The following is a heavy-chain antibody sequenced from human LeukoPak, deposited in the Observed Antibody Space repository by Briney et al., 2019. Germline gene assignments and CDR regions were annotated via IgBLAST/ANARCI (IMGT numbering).Heavy chain of an antibody. J-gene: IGHJ4*02. D-gene: IGHD4-17*01. CDR1: GSSISSGGYY. CDR3: ARGTTVTTFDY. V-gene: IGHV4-31*03. CDR2: IYYSGST. Sequence: PSQTLSLTCTVSGSSISSGGYYWSWIRQHPGKGLEWIGYIYYSGSTYYNPSLKSRVTISVDTSKNRFSLKLSSVTAADTAVYYCARGTTVTTFDYWGQGTLVTVSS.